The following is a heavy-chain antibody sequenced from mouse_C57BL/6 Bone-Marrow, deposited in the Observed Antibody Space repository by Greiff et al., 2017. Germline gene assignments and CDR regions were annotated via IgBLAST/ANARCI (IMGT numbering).Heavy chain of an antibody. CDR1: GFTFSSYT. V-gene: IGHV5-9*01. CDR2: ISGGGGNT. Sequence: EVKVVESGGGLVKPGGSLKLSCAASGFTFSSYTMSWVRQTPEKRLEWVATISGGGGNTYYPDSVKGRFTIARDNAKNTLYLQMSSLRAEDTALYYSARHVGTYAMDYWGQGTSVTVSS. J-gene: IGHJ4*01. CDR3: ARHVGTYAMDY. D-gene: IGHD3-1*01.